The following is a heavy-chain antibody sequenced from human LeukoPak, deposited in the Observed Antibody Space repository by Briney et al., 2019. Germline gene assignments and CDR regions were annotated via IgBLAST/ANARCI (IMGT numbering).Heavy chain of an antibody. D-gene: IGHD3-10*01. Sequence: ASVKVSCKASGYTFTGYYMHWVRQAPGQGLEWMGRINPNSGGTNYAQKFQGRVTMTRDTSISTAYMELSRLRSDDTAVYYCARDQNYYGSGSYSISLGFDYWGQGTLVTVSS. CDR1: GYTFTGYY. V-gene: IGHV1-2*06. J-gene: IGHJ4*02. CDR2: INPNSGGT. CDR3: ARDQNYYGSGSYSISLGFDY.